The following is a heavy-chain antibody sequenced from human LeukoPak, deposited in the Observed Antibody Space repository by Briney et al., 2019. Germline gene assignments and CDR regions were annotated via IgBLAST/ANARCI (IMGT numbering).Heavy chain of an antibody. CDR1: GGSFSGYY. CDR3: ARELDFWSGYYRNSRYYFDY. J-gene: IGHJ4*02. V-gene: IGHV4-34*01. CDR2: INHSGST. D-gene: IGHD3-3*01. Sequence: PSETLSLTCAVYGGSFSGYYWSWLRQPPGKGLEWIGEINHSGSTNYNPSLKSRVTISVDTSKNQFSLKLSSVTAADTAVYYCARELDFWSGYYRNSRYYFDYWGQGTLVTVSS.